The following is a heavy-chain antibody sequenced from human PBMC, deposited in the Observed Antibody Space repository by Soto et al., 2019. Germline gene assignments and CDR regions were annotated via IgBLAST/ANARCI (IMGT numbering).Heavy chain of an antibody. D-gene: IGHD3-10*01. J-gene: IGHJ4*02. Sequence: GASVKVSCKSSGYPFTHYGITWVRQAPGQGLEWMGWISPFNGNTNYGQTLQGWVTMTRDTYISTAYMELSRLRSDDTAVYYCARDARGDEAPMDYWGQGTLVTVSS. CDR2: ISPFNGNT. V-gene: IGHV1-18*01. CDR3: ARDARGDEAPMDY. CDR1: GYPFTHYG.